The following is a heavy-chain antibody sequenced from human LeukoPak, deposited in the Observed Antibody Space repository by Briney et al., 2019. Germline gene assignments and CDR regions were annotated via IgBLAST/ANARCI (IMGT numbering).Heavy chain of an antibody. D-gene: IGHD6-13*01. J-gene: IGHJ6*02. CDR3: ARDWQQLLPYYYYGMDV. CDR2: IYYSGST. CDR1: GGSISSSSYY. Sequence: SETLSLTCTVSGGSISSSSYYWGWIRQPPGTGVEWIGSIYYSGSTYYNPSLKSRVTISVDTSKNQFSLKLSSVTAADTAVYYCARDWQQLLPYYYYGMDVWGQGTTVTVSS. V-gene: IGHV4-39*01.